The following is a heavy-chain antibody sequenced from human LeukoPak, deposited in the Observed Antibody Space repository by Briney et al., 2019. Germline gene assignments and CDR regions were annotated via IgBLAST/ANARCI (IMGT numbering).Heavy chain of an antibody. CDR1: GFTLSSYA. Sequence: PGGSLRLSCAASGFTLSSYAMSWVRQAPGKGLEWVSAISGSGGSTYYADSVKGRFTISRDNSKSTLYLQMNSLRAEDTAVYYCAAKGVTSFDYWGQGTLVTVSS. D-gene: IGHD4-23*01. J-gene: IGHJ4*02. CDR2: ISGSGGST. V-gene: IGHV3-23*01. CDR3: AAKGVTSFDY.